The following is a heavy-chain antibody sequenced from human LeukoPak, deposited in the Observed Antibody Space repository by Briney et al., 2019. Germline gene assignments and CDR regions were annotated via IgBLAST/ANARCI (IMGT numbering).Heavy chain of an antibody. Sequence: ASVKVSCKASGYTFTGYYMHWVRQAPGQGLEWMGWINPNSGGTNYAQKFQGRVTMTRDTSISTAYMELSRLRSDDTAVYYCARVFCGGDCYNYYYYMDVWGKGTTVTVSS. V-gene: IGHV1-2*02. J-gene: IGHJ6*03. CDR2: INPNSGGT. CDR3: ARVFCGGDCYNYYYYMDV. D-gene: IGHD2-21*01. CDR1: GYTFTGYY.